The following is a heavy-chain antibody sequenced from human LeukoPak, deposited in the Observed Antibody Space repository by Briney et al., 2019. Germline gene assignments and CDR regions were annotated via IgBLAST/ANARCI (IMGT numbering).Heavy chain of an antibody. Sequence: GGSLRLSWAASGFTFSSYGMHWVRQAPGKGLEWVAVISYDGSNKYYADSVKGRFTISRDNSKNTLYLQMNSLRAEDTAVYYCAKEPTYSGSYYWGQGTLVTVSS. CDR3: AKEPTYSGSYY. J-gene: IGHJ4*02. D-gene: IGHD1-26*01. CDR2: ISYDGSNK. CDR1: GFTFSSYG. V-gene: IGHV3-30*18.